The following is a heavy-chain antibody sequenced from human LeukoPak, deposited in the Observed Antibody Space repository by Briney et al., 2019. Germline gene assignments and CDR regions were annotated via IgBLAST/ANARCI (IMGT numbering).Heavy chain of an antibody. CDR3: AKDRGSSYYYYKDV. V-gene: IGHV3-23*01. D-gene: IGHD5-12*01. J-gene: IGHJ6*03. CDR1: GFAFSSYA. Sequence: PGGSLRLSCAASGFAFSSYAMSWVRQAPGKGLEWVSAISGGGGSTYYADSLKGRFTISRDNSKNTLFLEMNSLGAEDTAVYYCAKDRGSSYYYYKDVWGKGTTVTVSS. CDR2: ISGGGGST.